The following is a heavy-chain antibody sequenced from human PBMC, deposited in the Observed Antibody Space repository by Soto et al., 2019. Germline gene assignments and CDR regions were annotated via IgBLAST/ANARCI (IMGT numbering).Heavy chain of an antibody. CDR3: ARVRTIFGVVRPDAFDI. CDR2: IWYDGSNK. CDR1: GFTFSSYG. V-gene: IGHV3-33*01. J-gene: IGHJ3*02. D-gene: IGHD3-3*01. Sequence: GGSLRLSCAASGFTFSSYGMHWVRQAPGKGLEWVAVIWYDGSNKYYADSVKGRSTISRDNSKNTLYLQMNSLRAEDTAVYYCARVRTIFGVVRPDAFDIWGQGTMVTVSS.